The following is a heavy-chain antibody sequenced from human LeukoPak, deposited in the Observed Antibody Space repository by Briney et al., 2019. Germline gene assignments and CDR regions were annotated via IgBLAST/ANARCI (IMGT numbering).Heavy chain of an antibody. D-gene: IGHD2-15*01. CDR3: ARAGYCSGGSCYYPD. Sequence: SVTVSLKSSVGTFRSYAISWVRQPPAQGLAWMGRMIPIFGTANYAQKFQGRVTITTDESTSTASMELSSLRSEDTAVYYCARAGYCSGGSCYYPDWGQGTLVTVSS. J-gene: IGHJ4*02. CDR1: VGTFRSYA. V-gene: IGHV1-69*05. CDR2: MIPIFGTA.